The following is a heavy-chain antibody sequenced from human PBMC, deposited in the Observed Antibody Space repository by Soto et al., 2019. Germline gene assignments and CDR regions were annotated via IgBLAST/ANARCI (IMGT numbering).Heavy chain of an antibody. J-gene: IGHJ6*02. V-gene: IGHV4-39*01. CDR2: IYYSGST. Sequence: PSETLSLTCTVSGGSISSSSYYWGWIRQPPGKGLEWIGSIYYSGSTYYNPSLKSRVTISVDTSKNQFSLKLSSVTAADTAVYYCARHRAEVVATPRDGYYYYYGMDVWSQGTTVTVSS. CDR1: GGSISSSSYY. CDR3: ARHRAEVVATPRDGYYYYYGMDV. D-gene: IGHD5-12*01.